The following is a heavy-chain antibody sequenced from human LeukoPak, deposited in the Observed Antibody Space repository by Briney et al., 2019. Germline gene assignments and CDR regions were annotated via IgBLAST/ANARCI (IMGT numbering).Heavy chain of an antibody. CDR3: ARGEHDAFDI. D-gene: IGHD1/OR15-1a*01. CDR2: IISSSSSI. V-gene: IGHV3-21*01. Sequence: GGSLRLSCAASGFTFSSYSMNWVRQAPGKGLEWVSSIISSSSSIYYADSLTGRFTISRDNAKNSLFLQMNSLRAEDTAVYYCARGEHDAFDIWGQGTMVTISS. J-gene: IGHJ3*02. CDR1: GFTFSSYS.